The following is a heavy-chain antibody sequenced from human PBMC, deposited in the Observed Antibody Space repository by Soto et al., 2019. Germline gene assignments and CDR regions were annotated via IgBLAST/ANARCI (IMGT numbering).Heavy chain of an antibody. D-gene: IGHD2-15*01. CDR3: ARDIVVVVAATPGPGPSDY. Sequence: GGSLRLSCAASGFTFSSYSMNWVRQAPGKGLEWVSYISSSSSTIYYADSVKGRFTISRDNAKNSLYLQMNSLRAEDTAVYYCARDIVVVVAATPGPGPSDYWGQGTLVTVSS. V-gene: IGHV3-48*01. CDR2: ISSSSSTI. J-gene: IGHJ4*02. CDR1: GFTFSSYS.